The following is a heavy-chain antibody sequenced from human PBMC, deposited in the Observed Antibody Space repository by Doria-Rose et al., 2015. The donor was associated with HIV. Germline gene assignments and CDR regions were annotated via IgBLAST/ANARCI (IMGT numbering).Heavy chain of an antibody. Sequence: QVTLKESGPVLVKPTETLTLTCTVSGVSLSSPGMGVSWIRQPPGKALEWLANIFSDDERSHKTSLKSRLTISRGTSKSQVVLTMTDMVPVDTATYYCARIKSSRWYHKYYFDFWGQGTLVIVSA. CDR1: GVSLSSPGMG. J-gene: IGHJ4*02. D-gene: IGHD6-13*01. CDR3: ARIKSSRWYHKYYFDF. CDR2: IFSDDER. V-gene: IGHV2-26*01.